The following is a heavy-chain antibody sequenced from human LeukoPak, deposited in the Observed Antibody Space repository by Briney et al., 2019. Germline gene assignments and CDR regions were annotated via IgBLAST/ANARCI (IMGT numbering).Heavy chain of an antibody. CDR2: ISSRSSYI. Sequence: GGSLRLSCAASGFTFSSYTMNWVRQAPGKGLEWVSSISSRSSYIYYADSVKGRFTISRDNAKNSLYLQMNSLRAEDTAVYYCARDAYCSTTSCKKYFDLWGRGTLVTVSS. CDR1: GFTFSSYT. CDR3: ARDAYCSTTSCKKYFDL. V-gene: IGHV3-21*01. D-gene: IGHD2-2*01. J-gene: IGHJ2*01.